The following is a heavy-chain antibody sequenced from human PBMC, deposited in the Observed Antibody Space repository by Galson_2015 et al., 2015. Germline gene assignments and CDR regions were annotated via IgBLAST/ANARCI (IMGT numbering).Heavy chain of an antibody. Sequence: SLRLSCAASGFGFSSYWMTWVRQAPGKELEWVANIKQDGNEKYYADSVKGRFTIFRDNAKNLLYLQMNNLRVEDTAVYYCARRGPSPDWGQGTLVTVSS. CDR3: ARRGPSPD. D-gene: IGHD3-10*01. V-gene: IGHV3-7*01. J-gene: IGHJ4*02. CDR1: GFGFSSYW. CDR2: IKQDGNEK.